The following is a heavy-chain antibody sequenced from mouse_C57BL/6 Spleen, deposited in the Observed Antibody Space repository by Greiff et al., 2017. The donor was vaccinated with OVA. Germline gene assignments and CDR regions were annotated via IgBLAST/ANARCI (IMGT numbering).Heavy chain of an antibody. V-gene: IGHV5-4*03. D-gene: IGHD2-10*01. J-gene: IGHJ4*01. Sequence: EVKLMESGGGLVKPGGSLKLSCSASGFTFSSYAMSWVRQTPEKRLEWVATSSDGGRYTDYPDNVKGRFTISRDNAKNNLYLQMSHLKSEDTAMYYCARPYYGKGAMDYWGQGTSVTVSS. CDR3: ARPYYGKGAMDY. CDR2: SSDGGRYT. CDR1: GFTFSSYA.